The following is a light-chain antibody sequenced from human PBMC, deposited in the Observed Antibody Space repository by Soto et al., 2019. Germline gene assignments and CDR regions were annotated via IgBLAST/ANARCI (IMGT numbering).Light chain of an antibody. CDR1: SSDVGGYNY. CDR2: DVS. CDR3: SSYTSSSTQV. Sequence: QSVLTQPASVSGSTGQSITISCTGNSSDVGGYNYVSWYQQHPGKAPKLMIYDVSNRPSGVSNRFSGSKSGNTASLTISGLQAEDEADYYCSSYTSSSTQVFGTGTKVTVL. V-gene: IGLV2-14*01. J-gene: IGLJ1*01.